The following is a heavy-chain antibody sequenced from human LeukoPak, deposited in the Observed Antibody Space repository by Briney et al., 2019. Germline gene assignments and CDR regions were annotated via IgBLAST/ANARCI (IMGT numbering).Heavy chain of an antibody. J-gene: IGHJ3*02. V-gene: IGHV4-59*12. D-gene: IGHD4-17*01. Sequence: SETLSLTCTVSGGSLSSYYWSWIRQPPGKGLEWIGYIYYSGSTNYNPSLKSRVTISVDTSKNQFSLKLSSVTAADTAVYYCARGPTTVTTGAFDIWGQGTMVTVSS. CDR3: ARGPTTVTTGAFDI. CDR1: GGSLSSYY. CDR2: IYYSGST.